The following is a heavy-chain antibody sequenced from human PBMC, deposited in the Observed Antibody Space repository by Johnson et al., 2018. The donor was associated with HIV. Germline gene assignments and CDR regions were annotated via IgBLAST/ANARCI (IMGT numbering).Heavy chain of an antibody. D-gene: IGHD3-22*01. CDR3: ARGGNYDDSSGYPHDAFDI. V-gene: IGHV3-30-3*01. CDR1: GFTFSSYA. CDR2: ISYDGSNK. J-gene: IGHJ3*02. Sequence: QVQLVESGGGVVQPGRSLRLSCAASGFTFSSYAMHWVRQAPGKGLEWVAVISYDGSNKYYADSVKGRFTISRDNSKNTLYLQMNSLRAEDTAVYYCARGGNYDDSSGYPHDAFDIWGQGTMVTVSS.